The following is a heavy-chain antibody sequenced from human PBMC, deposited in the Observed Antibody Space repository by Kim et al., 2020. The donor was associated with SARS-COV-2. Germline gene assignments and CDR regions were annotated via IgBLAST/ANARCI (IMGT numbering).Heavy chain of an antibody. J-gene: IGHJ4*02. D-gene: IGHD6-13*01. Sequence: ASVKVSCKASDYTFTNYGISWVRQAPGQGLEWMGWISAYNGNTNSAQKLQGRVTMTTDTSTSTAFMELRSLRSDDTAVYYCAGFHYISSWYYFDYWGQGTLVTVSS. CDR3: AGFHYISSWYYFDY. CDR1: DYTFTNYG. CDR2: ISAYNGNT. V-gene: IGHV1-18*01.